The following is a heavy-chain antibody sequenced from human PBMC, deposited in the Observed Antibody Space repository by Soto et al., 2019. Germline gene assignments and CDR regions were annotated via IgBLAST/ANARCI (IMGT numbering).Heavy chain of an antibody. CDR1: GGSISSGPYS. D-gene: IGHD3-10*01. CDR2: INSAGSDI. CDR3: ARDVTSNSGSYPLY. Sequence: LSLTCTVSGGSISSGPYSWGCIRKPPGEGLVWVSRINSAGSDISYADSVKGRFTVSRDNARNTLYLQMNSVRAEDTAVYYCARDVTSNSGSYPLYWGQGVLVTVSS. V-gene: IGHV3-74*01. J-gene: IGHJ4*02.